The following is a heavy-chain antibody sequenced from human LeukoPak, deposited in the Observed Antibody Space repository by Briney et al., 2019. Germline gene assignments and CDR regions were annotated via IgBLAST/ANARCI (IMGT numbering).Heavy chain of an antibody. CDR2: IYYSGST. D-gene: IGHD6-19*01. Sequence: PSETLSLTCTVSGGSNYWSWIQQPPGKGLEWIGYIYYSGSTNYNPSLKSRVTISVDTSKNQFTLKLSSVTAADTAVYYCARDLGVGIAVAGKRYYGMDVWGQGTTVTVSS. V-gene: IGHV4-59*01. J-gene: IGHJ6*02. CDR3: ARDLGVGIAVAGKRYYGMDV. CDR1: GGSNY.